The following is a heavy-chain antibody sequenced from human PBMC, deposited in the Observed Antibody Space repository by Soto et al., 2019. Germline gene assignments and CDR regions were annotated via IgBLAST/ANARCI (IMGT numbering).Heavy chain of an antibody. J-gene: IGHJ4*02. CDR1: GYSFTSYW. CDR3: ARDYYYGSGSYYNDY. D-gene: IGHD3-10*01. CDR2: IYPGDSDT. V-gene: IGHV5-51*01. Sequence: PGESLKISCKGSGYSFTSYWIGWVRQMPVKGLEWMGIIYPGDSDTRYSLSFQGQVTISADKSISTAYLQWSSLKASDTAMYYCARDYYYGSGSYYNDYWGQGTLVTVSS.